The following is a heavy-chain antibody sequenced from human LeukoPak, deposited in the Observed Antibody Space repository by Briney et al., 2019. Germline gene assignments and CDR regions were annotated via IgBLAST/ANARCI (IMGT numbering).Heavy chain of an antibody. J-gene: IGHJ4*02. Sequence: SETLSLTCTASGGSISSYYWSWIRRPAGKGLEWIGRIYTSGSTNYNPSLKSRVTMSVDTSKNQFSLKLSSVTAADTAVYYCASDIAVAGDFDYWGQGTLVTVSS. CDR3: ASDIAVAGDFDY. V-gene: IGHV4-4*07. CDR2: IYTSGST. D-gene: IGHD6-19*01. CDR1: GGSISSYY.